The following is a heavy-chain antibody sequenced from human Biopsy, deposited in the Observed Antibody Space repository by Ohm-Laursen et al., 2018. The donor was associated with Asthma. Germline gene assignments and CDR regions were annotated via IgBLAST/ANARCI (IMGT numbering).Heavy chain of an antibody. Sequence: SSVKVSCKSLGGTFNTHVIGWVRQAPGQGLGWMGGINSVFGTTTYPQKFQDRVTITADDSTSTVYMELSSLRSEDTAVYYCARKAGSCISRTCYSLDFWGQGTLVTVSS. V-gene: IGHV1-69*01. CDR3: ARKAGSCISRTCYSLDF. CDR2: INSVFGTT. D-gene: IGHD2-2*01. CDR1: GGTFNTHV. J-gene: IGHJ4*02.